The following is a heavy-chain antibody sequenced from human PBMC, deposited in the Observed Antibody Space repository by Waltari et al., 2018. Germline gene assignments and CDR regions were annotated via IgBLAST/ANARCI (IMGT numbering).Heavy chain of an antibody. CDR1: GYSISSGYY. Sequence: QVQLQESGPGLVKPSETLSLTCTVSGYSISSGYYWGWIRQPPGKGLEWIGSIYHSGSTYYNPSLKSRVTISVDTSKNQFSLKLSSVTAADTAVYYCARATGPSYYDFWSGLFDPWGQGTLVTVSS. CDR2: IYHSGST. D-gene: IGHD3-3*01. V-gene: IGHV4-38-2*02. J-gene: IGHJ5*02. CDR3: ARATGPSYYDFWSGLFDP.